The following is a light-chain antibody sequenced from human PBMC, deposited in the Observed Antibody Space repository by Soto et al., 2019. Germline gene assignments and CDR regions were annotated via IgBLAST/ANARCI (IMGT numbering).Light chain of an antibody. CDR1: SSDIGAYNF. CDR2: DVN. J-gene: IGLJ2*01. V-gene: IGLV2-14*03. CDR3: TSWTTSTTMI. Sequence: QSVLTQPASVSGSPGQSITISCTGTSSDIGAYNFVSWYQQHPGKAPKLMLYDVNIRPSGVSNRFSGSKSGNTASLTISGLQAEDEADNDCTSWTTSTTMIFGGGTKLTVL.